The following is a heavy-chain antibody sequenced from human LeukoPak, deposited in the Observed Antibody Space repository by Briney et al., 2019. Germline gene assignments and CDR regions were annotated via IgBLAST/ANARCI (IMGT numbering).Heavy chain of an antibody. CDR2: IYTSGSN. CDR1: AGSFSGYY. Sequence: SETLSLPCAVYAGSFSGYYWSWIRQPPAKGLEWIGRIYTSGSNNYNPSLKSRVTMSVDTSKNQFSLKLSSVTAADTAMYYCAREVADYGGYYYYHYMDVWGKGTTVTISS. V-gene: IGHV4-4*07. J-gene: IGHJ6*03. D-gene: IGHD4-23*01. CDR3: AREVADYGGYYYYHYMDV.